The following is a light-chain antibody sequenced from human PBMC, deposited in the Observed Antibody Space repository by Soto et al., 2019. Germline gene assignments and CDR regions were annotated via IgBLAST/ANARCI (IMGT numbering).Light chain of an antibody. J-gene: IGLJ3*02. CDR2: EVT. Sequence: QSALTQPPSASGSPGQSVTISCTGTSSDVGGYNYVSWYQQHPGKAPKLMIYEVTKRPSGVPDRFSGSKSASTASLTVSGLQAEDEADYYCCLYTGTTYTWVFGGGTKLTVL. CDR3: CLYTGTTYTWV. V-gene: IGLV2-8*01. CDR1: SSDVGGYNY.